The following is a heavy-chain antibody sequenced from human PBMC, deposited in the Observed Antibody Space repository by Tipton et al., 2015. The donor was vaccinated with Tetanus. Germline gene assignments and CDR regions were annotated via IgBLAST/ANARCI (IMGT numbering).Heavy chain of an antibody. Sequence: TLSLTCIVSGDSVSSAGCYWTWIRQVPGKGLEWIGYIYDSGNTNYNPSLKSRVTISIDTSKNQFSLRLNFVTAADTAVYYCARFQSRTAGTSYWGQGTLVTVSS. CDR3: ARFQSRTAGTSY. CDR2: IYDSGNT. D-gene: IGHD6-13*01. V-gene: IGHV4-61*08. CDR1: GDSVSSAGCY. J-gene: IGHJ4*02.